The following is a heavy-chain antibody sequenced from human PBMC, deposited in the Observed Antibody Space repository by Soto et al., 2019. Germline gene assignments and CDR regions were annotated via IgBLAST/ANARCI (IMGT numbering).Heavy chain of an antibody. D-gene: IGHD4-17*01. V-gene: IGHV4-61*01. CDR3: ARISYGDDY. CDR2: IYYSGST. Sequence: QVQLQESGPGLVKPSETLSLTCTVSGGSVSSGSYYWSWIRQPPGKGLEWIGYIYYSGSTNYNPSLKSRVTISVDTSKNQFPLKLSSVTAADTAVYYCARISYGDDYWGQGTLVTVSS. CDR1: GGSVSSGSYY. J-gene: IGHJ4*02.